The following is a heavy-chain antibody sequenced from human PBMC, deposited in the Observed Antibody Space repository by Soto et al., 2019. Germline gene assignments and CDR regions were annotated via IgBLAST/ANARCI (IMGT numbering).Heavy chain of an antibody. CDR3: AARDGYSYYYGMDV. D-gene: IGHD5-12*01. Sequence: LRLSCAASGFTFSDYYMSWIRQAPGKGLEWVSYISSSGSTIYYADSVKGRFTISRDNAKNSLYLQMNSLRAEDTAVYYCAARDGYSYYYGMDVWGQGTTVTVSS. CDR1: GFTFSDYY. J-gene: IGHJ6*02. CDR2: ISSSGSTI. V-gene: IGHV3-11*01.